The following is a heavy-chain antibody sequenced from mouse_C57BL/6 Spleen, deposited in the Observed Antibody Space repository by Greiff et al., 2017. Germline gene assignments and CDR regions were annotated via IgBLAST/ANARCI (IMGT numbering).Heavy chain of an antibody. CDR1: GFTFSSYG. CDR2: ISSGGSYT. CDR3: AGLDAYYFDY. Sequence: EVQGVESGGDLVKPGGSLKLSCAASGFTFSSYGMSWVRQTPDKRLAWVATISSGGSYTYYPDSVKGRFTISKDNAKNTLYLQMSSLKSEDTAMYYCAGLDAYYFDYWGQGTTLTVSS. J-gene: IGHJ2*01. V-gene: IGHV5-6*01.